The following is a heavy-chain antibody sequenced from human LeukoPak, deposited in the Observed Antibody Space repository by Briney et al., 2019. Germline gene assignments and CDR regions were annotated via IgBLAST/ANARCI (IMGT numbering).Heavy chain of an antibody. CDR1: GGSISSYY. Sequence: SETLSLTCTVSGGSISSYYWGWIRQPPGKGLEWIGSIYYSGSTYYNPSLKSRVTISVDTSKNQFSLKLSSVTAADTAVYYCASVEDIVVVPAAEGDAFDIWGQGTMVTVSS. D-gene: IGHD2-2*01. CDR3: ASVEDIVVVPAAEGDAFDI. V-gene: IGHV4-39*01. J-gene: IGHJ3*02. CDR2: IYYSGST.